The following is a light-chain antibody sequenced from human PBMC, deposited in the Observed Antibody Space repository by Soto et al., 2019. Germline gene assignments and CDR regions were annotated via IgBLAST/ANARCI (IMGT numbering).Light chain of an antibody. Sequence: QSVLTQPRSVSGSPGQSVTISCTGTSSDVGGYNYVSWYQQHPGKAPKLMIYDVSKRPSGVPDRFSGSKSGNTAYLTISGLQAEDEGDYYCCSYAGSYTHVFGTGTKLTVL. CDR2: DVS. V-gene: IGLV2-11*01. CDR1: SSDVGGYNY. CDR3: CSYAGSYTHV. J-gene: IGLJ1*01.